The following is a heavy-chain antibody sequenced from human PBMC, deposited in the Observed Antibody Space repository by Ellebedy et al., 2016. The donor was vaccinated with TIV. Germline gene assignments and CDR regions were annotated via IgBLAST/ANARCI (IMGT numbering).Heavy chain of an antibody. V-gene: IGHV4-31*03. CDR2: IFYSGGT. Sequence: SETLSLTXTVSGGSINSDGYYWSWIRQHPGKGLEWIGYIFYSGGTYYNPSLKSRFSISLDMSKNQFSLKLSSVTAADTAVFYCARGEAQGGSLLYESWGQGTLVTVSA. J-gene: IGHJ5*02. CDR3: ARGEAQGGSLLYES. CDR1: GGSINSDGYY. D-gene: IGHD3-16*01.